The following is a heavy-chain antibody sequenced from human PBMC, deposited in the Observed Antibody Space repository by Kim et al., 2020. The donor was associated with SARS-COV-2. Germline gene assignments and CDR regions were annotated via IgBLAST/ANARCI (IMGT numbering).Heavy chain of an antibody. CDR2: ISSSSSTI. V-gene: IGHV3-48*02. CDR1: GFTFSSYS. CDR3: ARDPYSSSWYPSEDDY. J-gene: IGHJ4*02. D-gene: IGHD6-13*01. Sequence: WGSLRLSCAASGFTFSSYSMNWVRQAPGKGLEWVSYISSSSSTIYYADSVKGRFTISRDNAKNSLYLQMNSLRDEDTAVYYCARDPYSSSWYPSEDDYWGQGTLVTVSS.